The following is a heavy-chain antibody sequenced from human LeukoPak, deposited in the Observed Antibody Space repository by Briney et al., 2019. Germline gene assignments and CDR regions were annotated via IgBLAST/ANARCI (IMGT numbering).Heavy chain of an antibody. CDR1: GGSISSGSYY. Sequence: SETLSLTCTVSGGSISSGSYYWSWIRQPAGKGLEWIGRIYTSGSTNYNPSLKSRVTISVDTSKNQFSLKLSSVTAADTAVYYCARSNYWSDYWGQGTLVTVSS. CDR3: ARSNYWSDY. J-gene: IGHJ4*02. V-gene: IGHV4-61*02. D-gene: IGHD1-7*01. CDR2: IYTSGST.